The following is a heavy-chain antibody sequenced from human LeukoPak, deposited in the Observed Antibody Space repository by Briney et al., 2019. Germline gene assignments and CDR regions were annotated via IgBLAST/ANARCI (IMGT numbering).Heavy chain of an antibody. CDR3: ARHSGSSGHKHDY. J-gene: IGHJ4*02. CDR1: GFIFSSYE. D-gene: IGHD3-22*01. V-gene: IGHV3-21*01. CDR2: ISSSSSYI. Sequence: PGGSLRLSCAASGFIFSSYEMNWVRQAPGKGLEWVSSISSSSSYIYYADSVKGRFTISRDNAKNSLYLQMNSLRAEDTAVYYCARHSGSSGHKHDYWGQGTLVTVSS.